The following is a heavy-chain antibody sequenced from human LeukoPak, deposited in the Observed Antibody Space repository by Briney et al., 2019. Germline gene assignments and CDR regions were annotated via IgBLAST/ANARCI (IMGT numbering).Heavy chain of an antibody. J-gene: IGHJ4*02. V-gene: IGHV6-1*01. D-gene: IGHD5-12*01. Sequence: SQTLSLTCAISGDSVSSNSAAWNWIRQSPSRGLEWLGRTYYRSKWYNDYAVSVKSRITVNPDTSKNQFSLQLNSVTPEDTAVYYCARGSMSGYPFYFVYWGQGTLVTVSS. CDR3: ARGSMSGYPFYFVY. CDR2: TYYRSKWYN. CDR1: GDSVSSNSAA.